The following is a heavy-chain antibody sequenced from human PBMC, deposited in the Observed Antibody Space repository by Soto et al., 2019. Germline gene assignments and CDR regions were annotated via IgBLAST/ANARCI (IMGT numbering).Heavy chain of an antibody. Sequence: QVRLVESGGGLVKPGESLRLSCVASGFTFTDHYMSWIRQAPGKGLEWIAYMSPSGSGISYADSAKGRFTISRDNARNTVYLQMNTLRAEDTAVYYCARTARLVDYWGQGTLVTVSS. V-gene: IGHV3-11*01. CDR1: GFTFTDHY. J-gene: IGHJ4*02. CDR3: ARTARLVDY. CDR2: MSPSGSGI.